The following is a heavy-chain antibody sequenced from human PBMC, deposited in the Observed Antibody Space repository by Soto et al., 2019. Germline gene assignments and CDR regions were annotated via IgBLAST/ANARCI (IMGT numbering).Heavy chain of an antibody. J-gene: IGHJ6*02. D-gene: IGHD3-3*01. CDR3: ARAYNFLRFLGIMGYYYGMDV. Sequence: SVKVSCKASGGTFSSYAISWVRQAPGQGLEWMGGIIPIFGTANYAQKFQGRVTITADESTSTAYMELSSLRSEDTAVYYCARAYNFLRFLGIMGYYYGMDVWGQGTTVTVSS. CDR2: IIPIFGTA. CDR1: GGTFSSYA. V-gene: IGHV1-69*13.